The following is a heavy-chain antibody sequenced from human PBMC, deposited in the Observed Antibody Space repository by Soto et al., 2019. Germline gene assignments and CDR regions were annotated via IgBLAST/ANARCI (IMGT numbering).Heavy chain of an antibody. J-gene: IGHJ6*02. D-gene: IGHD1-26*01. CDR1: GYRLTSFG. CDR3: ARRTVVGATRGAYYYYGMDV. CDR2: IDPSDSYT. V-gene: IGHV5-10-1*01. Sequence: PGASLKISWTRYGYRLTSFGISWVRQRPGKGLVWMGRIDPSDSYTNYSPSFHGHVTISADKSISTAYLQWSSPQASDTAMYYCARRTVVGATRGAYYYYGMDVWGQGTTVTV.